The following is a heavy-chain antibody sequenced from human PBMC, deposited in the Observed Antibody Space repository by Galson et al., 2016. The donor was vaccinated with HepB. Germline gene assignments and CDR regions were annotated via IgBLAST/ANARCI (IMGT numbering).Heavy chain of an antibody. CDR1: GGSVNTDQYH. CDR3: TTSIVGRGGTGY. D-gene: IGHD1-26*01. V-gene: IGHV4-61*01. CDR2: TYYGRST. Sequence: SETLSLTCTVSGGSVNTDQYHWSWIRQPPGKGLQWLGHTYYGRSTTYNPSLKSRVTISIDTSKNQFSLTLSPVTAADTAVYYCTTSIVGRGGTGYWGKGTLVTVSS. J-gene: IGHJ4*02.